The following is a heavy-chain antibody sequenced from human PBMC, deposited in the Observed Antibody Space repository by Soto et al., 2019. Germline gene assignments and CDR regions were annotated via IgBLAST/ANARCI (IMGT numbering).Heavy chain of an antibody. D-gene: IGHD2-15*01. Sequence: QVQLVQSGAEVKKPGSSVKVSCKASGGTFSSYAISWVRQAPGQGLEWMGGIIPIFGIANYGQKFQGRVTITADQSTSTAYMELSSLRSEDTAAYYCARVGDIVVVEPARGGMDVWGQGTMVTVSS. J-gene: IGHJ6*02. CDR3: ARVGDIVVVEPARGGMDV. V-gene: IGHV1-69*17. CDR2: IIPIFGIA. CDR1: GGTFSSYA.